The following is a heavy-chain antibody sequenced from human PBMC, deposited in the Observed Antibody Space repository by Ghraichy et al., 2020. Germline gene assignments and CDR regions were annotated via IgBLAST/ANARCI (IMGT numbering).Heavy chain of an antibody. D-gene: IGHD1-14*01. J-gene: IGHJ4*02. CDR3: ARTPGRVYFDY. CDR1: GFTFSSYA. Sequence: GGSLRLSCAASGFTFSSYAMSWVRQAPGKGLEWVSTISGSGGSTYYADSVKGRFTISRDNSKNTLYLQMNSLRAEDTAVYYCARTPGRVYFDYWGQGTLVTVSS. V-gene: IGHV3-23*01. CDR2: ISGSGGST.